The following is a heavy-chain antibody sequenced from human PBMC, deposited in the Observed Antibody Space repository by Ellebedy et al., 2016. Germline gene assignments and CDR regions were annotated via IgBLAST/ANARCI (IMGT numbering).Heavy chain of an antibody. CDR2: INPNSGGT. CDR3: ARAPIVVVPAAIRSWFDP. V-gene: IGHV1-2*02. J-gene: IGHJ5*02. Sequence: ASVKVSXXASGYTFTGYYMHWVRQAPGQGLEWMGWINPNSGGTNYAQKFQGRVTMTRDTSISTAYMELSRLRSDDTAVYYCARAPIVVVPAAIRSWFDPWGQGTLVTVSS. CDR1: GYTFTGYY. D-gene: IGHD2-2*02.